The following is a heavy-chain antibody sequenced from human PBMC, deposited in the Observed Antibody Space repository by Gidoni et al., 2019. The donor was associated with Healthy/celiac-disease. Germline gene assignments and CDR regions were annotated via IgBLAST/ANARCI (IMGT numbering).Heavy chain of an antibody. D-gene: IGHD2-2*01. CDR2: ISSSSSTI. CDR1: GFTFSRYS. J-gene: IGHJ5*02. Sequence: EVQLVESGGGLVQPGGSLRLSCAASGFTFSRYSMNWVRQAPGKGLEWVSYISSSSSTIYYADSVKGRFTISRDNAKNSLYLQMNSLRAEDTAVYYCARGPHVSYQLLGWFDPWGQGTLVTVSS. V-gene: IGHV3-48*01. CDR3: ARGPHVSYQLLGWFDP.